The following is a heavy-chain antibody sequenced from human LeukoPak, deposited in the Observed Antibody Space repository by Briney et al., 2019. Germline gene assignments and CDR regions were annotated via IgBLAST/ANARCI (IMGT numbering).Heavy chain of an antibody. J-gene: IGHJ4*02. V-gene: IGHV3-13*01. D-gene: IGHD3-22*01. Sequence: PGGSLRLSCAASGFTFSTYDMPWVRQPTGKSLEWVSAIGTAGDTYYPGSVKGRFTISRENAKNSLYLQMNSLRAGDTAVYYCASATRSGFYDYWGQGTLVTVSS. CDR3: ASATRSGFYDY. CDR1: GFTFSTYD. CDR2: IGTAGDT.